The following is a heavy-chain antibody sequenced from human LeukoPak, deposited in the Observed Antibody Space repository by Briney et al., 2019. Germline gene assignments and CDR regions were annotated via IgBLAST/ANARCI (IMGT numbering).Heavy chain of an antibody. CDR3: ARGELGASSGFSFFDY. CDR1: RGTFSSYG. CDR2: VIAIFGRV. D-gene: IGHD3-22*01. V-gene: IGHV1-69*05. J-gene: IGHJ4*02. Sequence: ASVKVSCKASRGTFSSYGIIWVRQAPGQGLEWMGGVIAIFGRVKYGQKFQGRATITTDESTSTAYMELSSLTSEDTGVYYCARGELGASSGFSFFDYWGQGTLVTVSS.